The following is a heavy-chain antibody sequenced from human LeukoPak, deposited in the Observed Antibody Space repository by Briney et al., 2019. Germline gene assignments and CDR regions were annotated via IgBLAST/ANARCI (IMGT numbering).Heavy chain of an antibody. J-gene: IGHJ4*02. V-gene: IGHV3-30*18. CDR1: GFTFSSYG. Sequence: GGSLRLSCAASGFTFSSYGMHWVRQAPGKGLDWVAVISNDGSKEYYADSVKGRFTISRDNSKNTLSLQVSSLRAEDTAVYYCAKDRYSYAFEYSDSWGQGTLVTVSS. CDR2: ISNDGSKE. D-gene: IGHD5-18*01. CDR3: AKDRYSYAFEYSDS.